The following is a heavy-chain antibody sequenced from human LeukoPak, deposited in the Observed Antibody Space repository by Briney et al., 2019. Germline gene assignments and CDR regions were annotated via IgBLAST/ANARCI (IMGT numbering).Heavy chain of an antibody. J-gene: IGHJ4*02. D-gene: IGHD6-19*01. V-gene: IGHV4-39*07. CDR1: VGSISSSSYY. CDR3: ARLGSSGWYYFDY. Sequence: SETLSLTCTVSVGSISSSSYYGGWIRQPPGKVLEWIGSIYYSWSTYYNPSLKSRVTISVETSKNQFSLKLSSVTAADTAVYYCARLGSSGWYYFDYWGQGTLVTVST. CDR2: IYYSWST.